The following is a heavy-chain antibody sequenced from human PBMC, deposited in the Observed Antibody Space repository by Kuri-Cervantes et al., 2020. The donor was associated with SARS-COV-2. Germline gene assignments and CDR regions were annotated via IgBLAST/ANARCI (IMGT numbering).Heavy chain of an antibody. Sequence: ASVKVSCKVSGYTLTELSMHWVRQAPGKGLEWMGGFDPEDGETIYAQKFQGRVTMTEDTSTDTAYMELSSLRSEDTAVYYCARDLDRELPTGMLVWGPKSPRSHAMDVWGQGTTVTVSS. D-gene: IGHD1-1*01. CDR1: GYTLTELS. CDR2: FDPEDGET. CDR3: ARDLDRELPTGMLVWGPKSPRSHAMDV. J-gene: IGHJ6*02. V-gene: IGHV1-24*01.